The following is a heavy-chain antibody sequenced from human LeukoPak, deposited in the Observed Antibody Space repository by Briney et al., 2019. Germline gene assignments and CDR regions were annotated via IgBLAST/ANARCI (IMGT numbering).Heavy chain of an antibody. CDR1: GFTFSSYS. J-gene: IGHJ3*02. CDR3: AKDLVATTYRDAFDI. D-gene: IGHD5-12*01. CDR2: ISSGSGSI. Sequence: GGSLRLSCAASGFTFSSYSMNWVRQAPGKGLEWVSHISSGSGSISYADPVKGRFTISRDNSKNTMYLQMNSLRAEDTAVYYCAKDLVATTYRDAFDIWGQGTIVTVSS. V-gene: IGHV3-48*01.